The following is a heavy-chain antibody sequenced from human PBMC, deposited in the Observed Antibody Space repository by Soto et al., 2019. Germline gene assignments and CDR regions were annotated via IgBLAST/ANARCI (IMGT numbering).Heavy chain of an antibody. Sequence: QVQLVQSGAEVKNPGASVKVSCKASGYTFTSYGITWVRQAPGQGLEWMGWISAYNGNANYAQNLQGRVTMTTDTSTSTAYMDLRSLRSDDTAVYFCARGQPPNCIDPWGQGTLVTVSS. J-gene: IGHJ5*01. CDR2: ISAYNGNA. CDR3: ARGQPPNCIDP. D-gene: IGHD2-2*01. CDR1: GYTFTSYG. V-gene: IGHV1-18*01.